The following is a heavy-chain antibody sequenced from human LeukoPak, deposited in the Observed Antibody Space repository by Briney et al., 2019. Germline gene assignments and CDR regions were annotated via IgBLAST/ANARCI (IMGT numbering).Heavy chain of an antibody. J-gene: IGHJ4*02. Sequence: PGGSLRLSCAASGFTFSSYGMHWVRQAPGKGLEWVSFIYGGGSTYYADSVKGRFIISRDNSKNTLYLQMNSLRAEDTAVYFCGRGYPYYFDHWGQGTLVTVSS. CDR1: GFTFSSYG. D-gene: IGHD3-22*01. V-gene: IGHV3-66*01. CDR3: GRGYPYYFDH. CDR2: IYGGGST.